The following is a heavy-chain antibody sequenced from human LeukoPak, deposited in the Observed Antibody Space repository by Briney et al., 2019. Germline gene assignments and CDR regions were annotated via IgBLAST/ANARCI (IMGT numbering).Heavy chain of an antibody. CDR3: ATEAVGYCSGGSCDGAFDI. D-gene: IGHD2-15*01. CDR2: FDPEDGET. V-gene: IGHV1-24*01. Sequence: ASVKVSCKVSGYTLTELSMHWVRQAPGKGLEWIGGFDPEDGETIYAQKFQGRVTMTEDTSTDTAYMELSSLRSEDTAVYYCATEAVGYCSGGSCDGAFDIWGQGTMVTVSS. J-gene: IGHJ3*02. CDR1: GYTLTELS.